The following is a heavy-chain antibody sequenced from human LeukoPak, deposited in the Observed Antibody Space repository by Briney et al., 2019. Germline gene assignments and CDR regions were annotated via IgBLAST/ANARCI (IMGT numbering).Heavy chain of an antibody. J-gene: IGHJ4*02. CDR2: IYYSGST. D-gene: IGHD3-22*01. V-gene: IGHV4-59*11. CDR1: GGSISSHY. Sequence: SETLSLTGIVSGGSISSHYWSWIRQPPGKGLEYIGYIYYSGSTDYNPSLKSRVTISLDTSKNQFSLNLSSVTAADTAVYYCARRSGVLDSRDSRYYFDHWGQGTLVTVSS. CDR3: ARRSGVLDSRDSRYYFDH.